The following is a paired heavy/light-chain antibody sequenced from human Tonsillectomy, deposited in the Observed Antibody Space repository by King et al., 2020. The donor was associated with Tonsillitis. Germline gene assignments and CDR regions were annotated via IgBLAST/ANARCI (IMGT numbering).Heavy chain of an antibody. V-gene: IGHV1-3*01. Sequence: QVQLVQSGAEVKKPGASVKVSCKASGYPFTNYAIHWLRQAPGQSLEWMGWVHGGNGNTRYSQTFQGRVTTSRDTSANIAYLQLSSLRSEDTAVYFCAFVGDGSWFAFWGQGTLVTVSS. J-gene: IGHJ5*01. CDR2: VHGGNGNT. CDR3: AFVGDGSWFAF. D-gene: IGHD3-10*01. CDR1: GYPFTNYA.
Light chain of an antibody. Sequence: EIVMTQSPATLSVSPGEGVTLSCRASQSVGRNLAWYQQKPGQAPRLLIYGASTRATGIPARFSGSGSETEFTLTISSLQSEDFAVYYCQHYKNWPPWTFGQGTKVEIK. CDR1: QSVGRN. CDR2: GAS. V-gene: IGKV3D-15*01. J-gene: IGKJ1*01. CDR3: QHYKNWPPWT.